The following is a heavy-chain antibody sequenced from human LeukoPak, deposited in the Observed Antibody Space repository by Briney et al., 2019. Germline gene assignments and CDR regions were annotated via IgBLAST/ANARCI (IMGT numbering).Heavy chain of an antibody. Sequence: GGSLRLSCAASGFIFNNYGMSWIRQAPGKGLEWVSYISSSGSTIYYADSVKGRFTISRDNAKNSLYLQMNSLRAEDTAVYYCACYYYDSSGYFQLDYWGQGTLVTVSS. V-gene: IGHV3-11*04. CDR1: GFIFNNYG. D-gene: IGHD3-22*01. CDR3: ACYYYDSSGYFQLDY. CDR2: ISSSGSTI. J-gene: IGHJ4*02.